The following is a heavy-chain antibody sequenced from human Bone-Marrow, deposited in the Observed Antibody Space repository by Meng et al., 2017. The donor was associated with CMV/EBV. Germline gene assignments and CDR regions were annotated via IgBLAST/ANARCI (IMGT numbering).Heavy chain of an antibody. CDR3: ARDQNGMDV. J-gene: IGHJ6*02. CDR1: GFTFSSYW. Sequence: GESLKISCAASGFTFSSYWMSWVRQAPGKGLEWVANIKQDGSEKYYVDSVKGRFTISRDNAKNSLYLQMNSLRAEDTAVYYCARDQNGMDVWGQGHTVNVSS. V-gene: IGHV3-7*01. CDR2: IKQDGSEK.